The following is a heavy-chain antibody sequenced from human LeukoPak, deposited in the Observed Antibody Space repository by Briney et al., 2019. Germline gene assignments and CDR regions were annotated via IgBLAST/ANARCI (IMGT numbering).Heavy chain of an antibody. CDR3: ATPGVHYDPSGYYPFQH. CDR2: MNPNSGNT. D-gene: IGHD3-22*01. V-gene: IGHV1-8*01. CDR1: GYTFTSYD. J-gene: IGHJ1*01. Sequence: ASVRVSCKASGYTFTSYDFNWVRQAPGEGLEWRGWMNPNSGNTGYAQTFQGRFTMTRDTATSTAYMELSSLSSEDTAVYYCATPGVHYDPSGYYPFQHWGQGTLVTVSS.